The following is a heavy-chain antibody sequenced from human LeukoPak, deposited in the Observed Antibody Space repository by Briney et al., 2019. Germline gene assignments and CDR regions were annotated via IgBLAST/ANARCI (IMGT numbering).Heavy chain of an antibody. CDR1: GDSTSPYY. CDR3: ARSPVLRFFDWSENWFDP. J-gene: IGHJ5*02. V-gene: IGHV4-4*07. Sequence: PSETLSLTCNVSGDSTSPYYWNWIRQPAGEGLEWIGRIYSNGSTNYNPSLKSRITMSIDTSKSQFSLKLTSVTAADTAVYYCARSPVLRFFDWSENWFDPWGQGTPVTVSS. D-gene: IGHD3-9*01. CDR2: IYSNGST.